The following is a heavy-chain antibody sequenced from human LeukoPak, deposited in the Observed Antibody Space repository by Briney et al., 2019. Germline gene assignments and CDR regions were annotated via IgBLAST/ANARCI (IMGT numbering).Heavy chain of an antibody. CDR3: ARKTYYDFWSGYYSPRYYFDY. J-gene: IGHJ4*02. Sequence: PSETLSLTCAVYGGSFSGYYWSWIRQPPGKGLEWIGEINHSGSTNYNPSLKSRVTISVDTSKNQFSLKLSSVTAADTAVYYCARKTYYDFWSGYYSPRYYFDYWGQGTLVTVSS. V-gene: IGHV4-34*01. CDR1: GGSFSGYY. CDR2: INHSGST. D-gene: IGHD3-3*01.